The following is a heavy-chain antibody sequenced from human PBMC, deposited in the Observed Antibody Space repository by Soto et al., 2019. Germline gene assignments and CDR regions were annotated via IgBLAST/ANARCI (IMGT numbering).Heavy chain of an antibody. CDR3: ASSHRYGGNYFGI. J-gene: IGHJ4*02. Sequence: QVQLVQSGAEEKKPRSSVKVSCKASGGTFSSYAISWVRQAPGQGLEWMGGIIPIFGTANYAQKFQGRVTITADEYTSPAYMELSSLRSEDTAVYYCASSHRYGGNYFGICGQGNLVTASS. V-gene: IGHV1-69*01. CDR2: IIPIFGTA. CDR1: GGTFSSYA. D-gene: IGHD4-17*01.